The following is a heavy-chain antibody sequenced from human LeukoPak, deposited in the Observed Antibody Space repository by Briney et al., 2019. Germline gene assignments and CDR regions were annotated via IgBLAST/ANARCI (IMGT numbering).Heavy chain of an antibody. D-gene: IGHD2-2*01. CDR2: ISAYSGHT. V-gene: IGHV1-18*01. CDR3: ARVGEYCSSSTCLDY. Sequence: ASVEVSCKASGYTFTKYGISWVRQAPGKGVEWVGWISAYSGHTDYAQKFQGRLTMTTDTSTSTAYMELRSLRSDDTAVYFCARVGEYCSSSTCLDYWGQGALVTVSS. CDR1: GYTFTKYG. J-gene: IGHJ4*02.